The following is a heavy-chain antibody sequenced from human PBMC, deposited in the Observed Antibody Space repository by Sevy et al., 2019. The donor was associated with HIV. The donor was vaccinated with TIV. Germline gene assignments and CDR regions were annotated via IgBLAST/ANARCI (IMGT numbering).Heavy chain of an antibody. J-gene: IGHJ4*02. D-gene: IGHD2-21*01. V-gene: IGHV1-46*03. CDR1: GYTFTSYY. CDR2: INPSGGST. Sequence: ASVKVSCKASGYTFTSYYMHWVRQAPGQGLEWMGIINPSGGSTSYAQKFQGRVTMTRDTSTSTVYMELSSLRSEDTAVYYCARELLQVKFQGGVFDYWGQRTLVTVSS. CDR3: ARELLQVKFQGGVFDY.